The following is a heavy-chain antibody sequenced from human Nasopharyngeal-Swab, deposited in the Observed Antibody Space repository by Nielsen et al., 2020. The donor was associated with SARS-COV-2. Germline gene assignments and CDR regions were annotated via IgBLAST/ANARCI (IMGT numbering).Heavy chain of an antibody. D-gene: IGHD4-11*01. CDR3: ATHNDYRFEN. Sequence: GGSLRLSCAASGFTFSNYWMTWVRQAPGKGLEWVANIKQDGSKKNYVDSVEGRFTISRDDAMNSLYLQMTNLRAEDTAVYYCATHNDYRFENWGQGTLVSVSS. J-gene: IGHJ4*02. V-gene: IGHV3-7*05. CDR2: IKQDGSKK. CDR1: GFTFSNYW.